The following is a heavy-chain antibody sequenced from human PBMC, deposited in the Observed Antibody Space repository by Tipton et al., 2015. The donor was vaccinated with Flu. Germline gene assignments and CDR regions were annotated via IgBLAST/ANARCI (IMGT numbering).Heavy chain of an antibody. CDR3: ARGQGANP. CDR2: IYSDGST. J-gene: IGHJ5*02. V-gene: IGHV3-53*01. CDR1: GFSVTPKF. Sequence: VQLVQSGGGLIQPGGSLRLSCEASGFSVTPKFMSWVRQAPGKGLEWVSVIYSDGSTYYVDSVKGRFTVSRDNSKNMLSLQMNSLRAEDTAVYYCARGQGANPWGQGTLVTVSS.